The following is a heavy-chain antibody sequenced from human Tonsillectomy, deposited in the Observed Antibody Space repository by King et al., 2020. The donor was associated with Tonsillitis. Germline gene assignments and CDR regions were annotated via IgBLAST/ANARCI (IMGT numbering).Heavy chain of an antibody. V-gene: IGHV1-2*02. CDR1: GYTFTGYY. D-gene: IGHD3-22*01. Sequence: QLVQSGAEVKKPGASVKVSCKASGYTFTGYYMHWVRQAPGQGLEWMGWINPNSGGTNYAQKFQGKVTMTRDTSISTAYMELSRLRSDDTAVYFCARAGYYYVSGCPLRYWGQGTLVTVSS. J-gene: IGHJ4*02. CDR3: ARAGYYYVSGCPLRY. CDR2: INPNSGGT.